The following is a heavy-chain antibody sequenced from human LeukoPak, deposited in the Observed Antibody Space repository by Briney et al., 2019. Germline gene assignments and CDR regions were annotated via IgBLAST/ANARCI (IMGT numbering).Heavy chain of an antibody. J-gene: IGHJ4*02. V-gene: IGHV3-33*06. CDR1: GFTFSSNS. Sequence: GGSLRLSCAASGFTFSSNSMHWVRQAPGKGLEWVAVIWYDGSNKYYADSVKGRFTISRDNSKNTLYLQMNSLRAEDTAVYYCAKDRERNSAPNFDYWGQGTLVTVSS. CDR3: AKDRERNSAPNFDY. CDR2: IWYDGSNK. D-gene: IGHD3-10*01.